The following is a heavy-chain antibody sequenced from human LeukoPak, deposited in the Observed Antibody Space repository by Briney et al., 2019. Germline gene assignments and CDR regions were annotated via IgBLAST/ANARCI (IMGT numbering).Heavy chain of an antibody. V-gene: IGHV4-59*12. CDR3: ARVPIVLMVYAGPKYYYYGMDV. Sequence: SETLSLTCTVSGGSISGYYWNWIRQPPGKGLEWIGYIYDSGSTSYNSSLKSRVTISADTSKNQFSLKLTSVTAADTAVYYCARVPIVLMVYAGPKYYYYGMDVWGQGTTVTVSS. CDR1: GGSISGYY. J-gene: IGHJ6*02. CDR2: IYDSGST. D-gene: IGHD2-8*01.